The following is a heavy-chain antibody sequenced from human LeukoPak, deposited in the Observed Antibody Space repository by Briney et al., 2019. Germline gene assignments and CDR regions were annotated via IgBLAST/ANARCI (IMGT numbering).Heavy chain of an antibody. CDR3: ARKGYSGSSQGRFYYYYGMDV. Sequence: SVKVSCKVSGGTFSSYAISWVRQAPGQGLEWMGGIIPIFGTANYAQKFQGRVTITADESTSTAYMELSSLRSEDTAVYYCARKGYSGSSQGRFYYYYGMDVWGQGTTVTVSS. D-gene: IGHD3-22*01. V-gene: IGHV1-69*13. CDR2: IIPIFGTA. J-gene: IGHJ6*02. CDR1: GGTFSSYA.